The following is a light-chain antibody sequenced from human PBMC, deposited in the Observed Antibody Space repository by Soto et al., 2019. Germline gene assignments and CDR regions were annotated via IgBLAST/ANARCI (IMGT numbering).Light chain of an antibody. J-gene: IGLJ1*01. Sequence: QSALTQPASVSGSPAQSITISCTGTSSDVGGYNYVSWYQQHPGKGPKLMIYEVSNRPSGVSNRFSGSKSGNTATLTISGLQAEDEADYYCSSYTSTTTRVFGTGTKVTVL. CDR3: SSYTSTTTRV. V-gene: IGLV2-14*03. CDR2: EVS. CDR1: SSDVGGYNY.